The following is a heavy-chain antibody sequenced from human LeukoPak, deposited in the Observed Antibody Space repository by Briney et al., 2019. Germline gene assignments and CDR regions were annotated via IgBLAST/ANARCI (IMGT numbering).Heavy chain of an antibody. CDR2: ISPYNGNT. CDR1: GYTFTNYG. Sequence: ASVKVSCKTSGYTFTNYGISWVRQAPGQGLEWMGWISPYNGNTMYAQKFQGRVTVTTDTSTITASMELRSLRSDDTAVYYCTRTVLDCKNGVCYDYWGQGTLVTVSS. J-gene: IGHJ4*02. CDR3: TRTVLDCKNGVCYDY. V-gene: IGHV1-18*01. D-gene: IGHD2-8*01.